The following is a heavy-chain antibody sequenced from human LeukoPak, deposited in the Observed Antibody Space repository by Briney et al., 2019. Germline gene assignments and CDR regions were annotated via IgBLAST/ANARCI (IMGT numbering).Heavy chain of an antibody. V-gene: IGHV3-53*01. D-gene: IGHD5-18*01. CDR2: IYSGDYT. Sequence: QTGGSLRLSCAASGFTVSSNYMTWVRQAPGKGLEWVSIIYSGDYTYYADSVKGRFTISRDNSKNTLCLQMNSLRAEDTAVYYCARVGYGYGDWGQGTLVTVSS. CDR3: ARVGYGYGD. CDR1: GFTVSSNY. J-gene: IGHJ4*02.